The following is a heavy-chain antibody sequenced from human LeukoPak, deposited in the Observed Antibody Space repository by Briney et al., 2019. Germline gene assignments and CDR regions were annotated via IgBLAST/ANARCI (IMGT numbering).Heavy chain of an antibody. Sequence: PSETLSLTCTVSGGSINNYYWTWIRQPAGKGLEWIGRIYTSGSTNYNPSLKSRVTVSVDTSKSQFSLKLSSVTAADTAVYYCARGGYEYYYMDVWGKGTTVTVSS. CDR2: IYTSGST. CDR1: GGSINNYY. V-gene: IGHV4-4*07. J-gene: IGHJ6*03. CDR3: ARGGYEYYYMDV. D-gene: IGHD3-16*01.